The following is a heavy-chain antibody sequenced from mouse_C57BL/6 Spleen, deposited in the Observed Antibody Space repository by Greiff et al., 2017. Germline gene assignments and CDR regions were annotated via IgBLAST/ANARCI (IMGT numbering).Heavy chain of an antibody. Sequence: QVQLKESGAELVRPGTSVKVSCKASGYAFTNYLIEWVKQRPGQGLEWIGVINPGSGGTNYNEKFKGKATLTADKSSSTAYMQLSSLTSEDSAVYFCATLYYGAMDYWGQGTSVTVSS. V-gene: IGHV1-54*01. CDR1: GYAFTNYL. J-gene: IGHJ4*01. CDR3: ATLYYGAMDY. CDR2: INPGSGGT. D-gene: IGHD2-1*01.